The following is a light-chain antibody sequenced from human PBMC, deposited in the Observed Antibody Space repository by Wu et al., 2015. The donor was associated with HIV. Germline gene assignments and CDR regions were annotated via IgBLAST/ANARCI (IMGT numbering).Light chain of an antibody. CDR1: HSVSSN. CDR2: GAS. CDR3: QQYNNWPRT. V-gene: IGKV3-15*01. J-gene: IGKJ1*01. Sequence: EIVMTQSPATLSVSPGERATLSCRASHSVSSNLAWYQQKPGQAPRLLMYGASTRATGIPARFSGSGSGTEFTLTISSMQSEDFAVYYCQQYNNWPRTFGQGPGWKSN.